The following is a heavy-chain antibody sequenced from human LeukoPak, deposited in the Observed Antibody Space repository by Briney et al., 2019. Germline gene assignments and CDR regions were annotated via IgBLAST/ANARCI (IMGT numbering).Heavy chain of an antibody. CDR2: SNPNSGGT. D-gene: IGHD3-10*01. J-gene: IGHJ6*02. CDR3: ARDLFLGYYYGSGSYPLGMDV. CDR1: GYTFTGYY. V-gene: IGHV1-2*02. Sequence: EASVKVSCKASGYTFTGYYMHWVRQAPRQGLEWMGWSNPNSGGTDYAQKFQGRVTMTRDTSISTAYMELSRLRSDDTAVYYCARDLFLGYYYGSGSYPLGMDVWGHGTTVTVSS.